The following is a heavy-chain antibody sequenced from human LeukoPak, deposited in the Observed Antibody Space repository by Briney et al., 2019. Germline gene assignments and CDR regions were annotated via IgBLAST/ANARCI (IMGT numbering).Heavy chain of an antibody. CDR3: ARDWNRYAY. V-gene: IGHV4-39*07. D-gene: IGHD1-1*01. CDR1: GGSISSCTYS. J-gene: IGHJ4*02. Sequence: PSETLSLTCSVSGGSISSCTYSWGWIRQPPGKGLEWIGSFSCSGSTYYNPSLKSRVTISVDTSKSQFSLYMDSATAADTAVYYCARDWNRYAYWGQGTLVTVSS. CDR2: FSCSGST.